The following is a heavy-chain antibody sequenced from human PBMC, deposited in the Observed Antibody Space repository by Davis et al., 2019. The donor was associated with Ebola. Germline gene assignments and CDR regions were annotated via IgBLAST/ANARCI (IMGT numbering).Heavy chain of an antibody. V-gene: IGHV4-30-2*01. CDR1: GGSISSGGYS. CDR2: IYHSGST. Sequence: SETLSLTCAVSGGSISSGGYSWSWIRQPPGKGLEWIGYIYHSGSTYYNPSLKSRVTISVDRSKNQFSLKLSSVTAADTAVYYCARGRTAMTHFDYWGQGTLVTVSS. CDR3: ARGRTAMTHFDY. D-gene: IGHD5-18*01. J-gene: IGHJ4*02.